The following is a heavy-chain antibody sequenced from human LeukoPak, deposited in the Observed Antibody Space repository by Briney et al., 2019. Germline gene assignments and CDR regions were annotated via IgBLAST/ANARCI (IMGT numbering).Heavy chain of an antibody. CDR2: TYPGDSDT. V-gene: IGHV5-51*01. D-gene: IGHD3-10*01. CDR3: ARHPRMGGSGSYHFDY. J-gene: IGHJ4*02. CDR1: GYSFTSYW. Sequence: GESLKISCKGSGYSFTSYWIGWVRQMPGKGLEWMGITYPGDSDTRYSPSFQGQVTISADKSISTAYLQWSSLKASDTAMYYCARHPRMGGSGSYHFDYWGQGTLVTVPS.